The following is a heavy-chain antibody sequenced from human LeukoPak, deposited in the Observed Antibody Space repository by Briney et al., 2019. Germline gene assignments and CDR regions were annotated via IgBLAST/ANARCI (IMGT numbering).Heavy chain of an antibody. CDR1: GGSISSGSYY. V-gene: IGHV4-61*02. Sequence: PSETLSLTCTVSGGSISSGSYYWSWIRQPAGKGLEWIGRIYTSGSTNYNPSLKSRVTISVDTSKNQISLKLSSVTAADTAVYYCARDTPNYYYYMDVWGKGTTVTVSS. CDR2: IYTSGST. CDR3: ARDTPNYYYYMDV. J-gene: IGHJ6*03.